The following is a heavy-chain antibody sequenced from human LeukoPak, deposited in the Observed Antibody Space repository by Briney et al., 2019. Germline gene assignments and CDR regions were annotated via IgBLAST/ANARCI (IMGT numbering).Heavy chain of an antibody. CDR1: GYTFTGYY. D-gene: IGHD3-10*01. CDR2: INPNSGGT. Sequence: GASVKVSCKASGYTFTGYYMHWVRQAPGQGLEWMGWINPNSGGTNYAQKFQGRVTMTRDTSISTAYMELSRLRSDDTAVYYCAGGDTVLLWFGESQYYMDVWGKGTTVTVSS. V-gene: IGHV1-2*02. CDR3: AGGDTVLLWFGESQYYMDV. J-gene: IGHJ6*03.